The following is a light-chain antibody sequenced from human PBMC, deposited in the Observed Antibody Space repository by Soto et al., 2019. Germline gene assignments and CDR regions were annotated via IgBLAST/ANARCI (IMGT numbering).Light chain of an antibody. CDR2: AAS. CDR1: QGIRNF. Sequence: DIQMTQSPTSLSASVGDRVTITCRASQGIRNFVAWYQQKPGKAPTLLIYAASTLQSGVPSRFSGSGSVTDFTLTINSLEPEDVATYSCQQYSSVPVFGPGTKVEIK. V-gene: IGKV1-27*01. CDR3: QQYSSVPV. J-gene: IGKJ3*01.